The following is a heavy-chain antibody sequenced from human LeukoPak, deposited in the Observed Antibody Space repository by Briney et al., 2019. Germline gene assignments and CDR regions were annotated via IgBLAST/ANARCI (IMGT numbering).Heavy chain of an antibody. CDR1: GFTFSTSA. CDR2: IGGSGDTT. V-gene: IGHV3-23*01. Sequence: PGGSLRLSCAASGFTFSTSAMNWVRQAPGKGLEWVSVIGGSGDTTYYADFVRGRFTISRDNFKNTLYLQMNSLTAEDTAIYYCAKGKSLPHYYYYGMDVWGQGATVTASS. CDR3: AKGKSLPHYYYYGMDV. J-gene: IGHJ6*02.